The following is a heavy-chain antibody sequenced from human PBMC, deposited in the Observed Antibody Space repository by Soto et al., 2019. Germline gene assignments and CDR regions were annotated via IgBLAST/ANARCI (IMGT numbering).Heavy chain of an antibody. CDR2: ISSSSTI. CDR1: GFTFSSYS. Sequence: GGSLRLSCAASGFTFSSYSMNWVRQAPGKGQEWVSYISSSSTIYYADSVKGRFTIPRDNAKNSLYLQMNSLRAEDTAVYYCAGQGGSRLNWFDPWGQGTLVTVSS. D-gene: IGHD6-13*01. CDR3: AGQGGSRLNWFDP. V-gene: IGHV3-48*01. J-gene: IGHJ5*02.